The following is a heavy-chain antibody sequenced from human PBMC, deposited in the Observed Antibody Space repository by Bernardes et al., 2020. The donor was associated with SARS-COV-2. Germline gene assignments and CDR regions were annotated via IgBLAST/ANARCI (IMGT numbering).Heavy chain of an antibody. CDR2: TDRRGST. Sequence: SETLSLTCAVYGDSFMDYYWSWIRQSPGRGLEWIGETDRRGSTNYNPSLKSRVAISIHTSKSQFSLKLSSVTVADAAVYYCARRGGATYPYYFDYWGQGTPVTVSS. D-gene: IGHD3-16*01. J-gene: IGHJ4*02. CDR1: GDSFMDYY. V-gene: IGHV4-34*01. CDR3: ARRGGATYPYYFDY.